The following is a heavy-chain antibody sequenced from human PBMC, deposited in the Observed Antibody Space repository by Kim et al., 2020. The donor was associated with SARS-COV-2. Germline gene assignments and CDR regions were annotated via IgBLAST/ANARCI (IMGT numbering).Heavy chain of an antibody. V-gene: IGHV3-7*03. CDR3: ARAYYDDDTGYFHNYGMDV. Sequence: GGSLRLSCEASGFNFRRYWMNWVRQAPGKGLEWVANMEGDGAEKYYADSVDGRFTISRDNAKDSLFLQMDSLRVEDAAVYYCARAYYDDDTGYFHNYGMDVWGQGTTFTVSS. J-gene: IGHJ6*02. CDR2: MEGDGAEK. D-gene: IGHD3-22*01. CDR1: GFNFRRYW.